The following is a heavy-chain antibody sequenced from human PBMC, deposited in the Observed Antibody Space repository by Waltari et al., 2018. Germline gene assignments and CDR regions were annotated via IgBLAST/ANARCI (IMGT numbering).Heavy chain of an antibody. D-gene: IGHD3-3*01. J-gene: IGHJ2*01. V-gene: IGHV4-59*08. CDR3: ARTLRFLEWLHIRGYWYFDL. CDR1: GGSISSYY. Sequence: QVQLQESGPGLVKPSETLSLTCTVSGGSISSYYWSWIRQPPGKGLEWIGYIYYSGSTNDNPSLKSRVTISVDTSKNQFSLKLSSVTAADTAVYYCARTLRFLEWLHIRGYWYFDLWGRGTLVTVSS. CDR2: IYYSGST.